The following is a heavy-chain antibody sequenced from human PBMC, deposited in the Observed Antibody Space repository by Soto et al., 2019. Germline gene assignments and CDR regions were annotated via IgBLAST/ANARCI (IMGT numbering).Heavy chain of an antibody. CDR1: GFTFSNYE. V-gene: IGHV3-48*03. Sequence: GGSLRLSCAASGFTFSNYEMNWVRQAPGKGLEWVSYISSSATTIYYSDSVKGRFTISRDNAKNSLYLQMNSLRAEDTAVYYCARTRVLSFDYWGQGTLVTVSS. CDR3: ARTRVLSFDY. J-gene: IGHJ4*02. CDR2: ISSSATTI.